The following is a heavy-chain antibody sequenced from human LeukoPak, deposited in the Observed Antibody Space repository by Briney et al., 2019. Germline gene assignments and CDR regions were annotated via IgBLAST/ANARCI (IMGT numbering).Heavy chain of an antibody. CDR2: IYYSGGT. V-gene: IGHV4-59*01. CDR3: ARRCSSTSCYHYYGMDV. J-gene: IGHJ6*02. Sequence: SETLSLTCTVSGDSISSYYWSWIRQPPGKGLEWIGYIYYSGGTNYNPSLKSRVTISVDTSKNQFSLKLSSVTAADTAVYYCARRCSSTSCYHYYGMDVWGQGTTVTVSS. CDR1: GDSISSYY. D-gene: IGHD2-2*01.